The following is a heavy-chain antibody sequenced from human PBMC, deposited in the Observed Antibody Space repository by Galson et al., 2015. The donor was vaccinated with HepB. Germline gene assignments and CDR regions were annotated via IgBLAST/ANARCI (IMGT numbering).Heavy chain of an antibody. V-gene: IGHV3-23*01. J-gene: IGHJ4*02. CDR3: AKGVVSDDSSSY. Sequence: SLRLSCAASGFTFSSYAMSWVRQAPGKGLEWVSAISGSGGSTYYADSVKGRFPISRDNSKNTLYLQMNSLRAEDTAVYYCAKGVVSDDSSSYWGQGTLVTVSS. D-gene: IGHD3-22*01. CDR1: GFTFSSYA. CDR2: ISGSGGST.